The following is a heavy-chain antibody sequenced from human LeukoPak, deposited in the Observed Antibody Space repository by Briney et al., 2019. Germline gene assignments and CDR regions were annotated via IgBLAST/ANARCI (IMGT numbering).Heavy chain of an antibody. V-gene: IGHV4-59*01. D-gene: IGHD2-15*01. Sequence: SEPLSLTGKLLGGPISSYYWSWIRQPPGKGREWTGDIYYIGRTHHNPSLKSRVTLSVETSKNQCSLKLRAVSAAEPGLCYCARGGWSLNYWGQGTLVTVSS. CDR1: GGPISSYY. CDR2: IYYIGRT. CDR3: ARGGWSLNY. J-gene: IGHJ4*02.